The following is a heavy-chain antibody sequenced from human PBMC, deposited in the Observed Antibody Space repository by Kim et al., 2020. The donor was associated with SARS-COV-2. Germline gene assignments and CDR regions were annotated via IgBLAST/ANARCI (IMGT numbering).Heavy chain of an antibody. V-gene: IGHV1-69*01. CDR3: ARGGWPPRGGFDY. J-gene: IGHJ4*02. Sequence: YAQKFQGRVTITADESTSTAYMELSSLRSEDTAVYYCARGGWPPRGGFDYWGQGTLVTVSS. D-gene: IGHD3-10*01.